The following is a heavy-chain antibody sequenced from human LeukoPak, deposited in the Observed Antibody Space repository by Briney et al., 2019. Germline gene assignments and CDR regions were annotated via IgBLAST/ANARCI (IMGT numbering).Heavy chain of an antibody. CDR1: GFTFSSYG. D-gene: IGHD1-7*01. V-gene: IGHV3-30*03. CDR3: ARGTTGGPRVPFDI. J-gene: IGHJ3*02. CDR2: ISYDGNNK. Sequence: GGSLRLSCAASGFTFSSYGMHWVRQAPGKGLEWVAVISYDGNNKYYADSVKGRFTISRDNSKNTLYLQMNSLRAEDTAVYYCARGTTGGPRVPFDIWGQGTMVTVSS.